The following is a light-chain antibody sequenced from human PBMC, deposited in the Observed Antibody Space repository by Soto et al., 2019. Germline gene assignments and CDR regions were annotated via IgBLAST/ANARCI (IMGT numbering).Light chain of an antibody. CDR1: QGISNT. V-gene: IGKV1-13*02. J-gene: IGKJ3*01. Sequence: AIQLTQSPSSLSASVGDRVTITCRASQGISNTLAWYQQKPGKAPKLLIYDASSLESGVTSRFSGSGSGTDFALTISSLQSEDFATFYCQRFNSYPFTVGPGTKVDIK. CDR2: DAS. CDR3: QRFNSYPFT.